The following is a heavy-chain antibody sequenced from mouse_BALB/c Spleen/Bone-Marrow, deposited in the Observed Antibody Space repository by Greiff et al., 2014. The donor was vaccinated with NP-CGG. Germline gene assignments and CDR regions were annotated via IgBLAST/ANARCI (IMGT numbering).Heavy chain of an antibody. CDR2: INSDSSTI. CDR1: GFDFRRYW. Sequence: DVMLVESGGGLVQPGGSLKLSCAASGFDFRRYWMNWVRQAPGKGLEWIGEINSDSSTINYSPSLMDKFIIPRDNTKNTLYLQMSKVKTEDTALYYRVREGIRPWFAYWGQGTLVTVSA. CDR3: VREGIRPWFAY. J-gene: IGHJ3*01. V-gene: IGHV4-1*02.